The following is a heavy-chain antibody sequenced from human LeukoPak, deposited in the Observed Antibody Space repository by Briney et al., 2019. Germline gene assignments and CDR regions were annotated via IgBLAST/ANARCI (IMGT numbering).Heavy chain of an antibody. Sequence: GGSLRLSCAASGFTVSSNYMSWVRQAPGEGLEWVSVIYSGGSTYYADSVKGRFTISRDNSKNTLYLQMNSLRAEDTAVYYCARQQWLGSIDYWGQGTLVTVSS. CDR3: ARQQWLGSIDY. CDR1: GFTVSSNY. V-gene: IGHV3-53*01. D-gene: IGHD6-19*01. J-gene: IGHJ4*02. CDR2: IYSGGST.